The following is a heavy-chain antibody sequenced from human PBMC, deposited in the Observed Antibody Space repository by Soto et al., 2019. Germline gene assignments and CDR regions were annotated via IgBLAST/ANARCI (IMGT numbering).Heavy chain of an antibody. CDR1: GGSVSSTDW. D-gene: IGHD2-15*01. J-gene: IGHJ6*02. CDR3: ARAWWYQCYYYYGGDV. CDR2: VDHSGNT. Sequence: QVQLQESGPGLVKTSGTLSLSCAVSGGSVSSTDWWTWVRQPPGKGLEWIGEVDHSGNTNYNPSLQIRVTIYVDKSRNRFSLKVDSAAAADAAVYYCARAWWYQCYYYYGGDVWGPGTTFTVSS. V-gene: IGHV4-4*02.